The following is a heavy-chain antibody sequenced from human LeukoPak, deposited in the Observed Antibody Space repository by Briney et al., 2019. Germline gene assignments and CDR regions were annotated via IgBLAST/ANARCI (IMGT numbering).Heavy chain of an antibody. CDR3: ARGAPIAVVPNWFDP. J-gene: IGHJ5*02. D-gene: IGHD6-19*01. CDR2: ISSSSSYI. CDR1: GFDFGAYE. Sequence: GGSLRLSCAASGFDFGAYEMNWVRQAPGKGLEWVSSISSSSSYIYYADSVKGRFTISRDNAKNSLYLQMNSLRAEDTAVYYCARGAPIAVVPNWFDPWGQGTLVTVSS. V-gene: IGHV3-21*01.